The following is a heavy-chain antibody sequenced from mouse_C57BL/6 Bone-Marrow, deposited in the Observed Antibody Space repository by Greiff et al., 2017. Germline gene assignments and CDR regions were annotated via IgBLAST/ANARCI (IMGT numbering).Heavy chain of an antibody. J-gene: IGHJ4*01. CDR1: GYTFTDYY. CDR2: INPNNGGT. Sequence: EVQLHQSGPELMKPGASVKISCKASGYTFTDYYMNWVKQSHGQSLEWIGDINPNNGGTSYNSKFKGKATMTVDKSSSTAYKELRSLTSEDAAVYYCARSGYYAMDYWGQGTSVTVSS. D-gene: IGHD4-1*01. CDR3: ARSGYYAMDY. V-gene: IGHV1-26*01.